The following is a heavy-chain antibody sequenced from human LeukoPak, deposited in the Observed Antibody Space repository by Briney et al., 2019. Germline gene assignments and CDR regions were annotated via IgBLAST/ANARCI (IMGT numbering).Heavy chain of an antibody. CDR2: MNPNTAKT. D-gene: IGHD4-17*01. V-gene: IGHV1-8*01. CDR3: ARVLTGDTTVTTDFDY. Sequence: GASVKVSCKASGYTFTNYEINWVRQDAGQGLEWIGWMNPNTAKTGYAQKFQGRVTMTRNTSISTAYMELSSLRSEDTAVYYCARVLTGDTTVTTDFDYWGQGTLVTVSS. J-gene: IGHJ4*02. CDR1: GYTFTNYE.